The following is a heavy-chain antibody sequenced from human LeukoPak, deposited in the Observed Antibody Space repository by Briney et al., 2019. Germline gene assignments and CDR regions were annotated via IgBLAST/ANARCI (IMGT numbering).Heavy chain of an antibody. J-gene: IGHJ4*02. V-gene: IGHV3-30*04. Sequence: GRSLRLSCAASGFTFSSYAMHWVRQAPGKGLEWVAVISYDGSNKYYADSVKGRFTISRDNSKNTLYLQMNSLRAEDTAVYYCAKDSGEHYYDNSGYGLFDYWGQGTLVTVSS. CDR3: AKDSGEHYYDNSGYGLFDY. CDR2: ISYDGSNK. CDR1: GFTFSSYA. D-gene: IGHD3-22*01.